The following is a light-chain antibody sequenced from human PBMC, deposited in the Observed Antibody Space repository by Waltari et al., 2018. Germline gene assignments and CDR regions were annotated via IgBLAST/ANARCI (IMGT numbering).Light chain of an antibody. CDR2: HAS. V-gene: IGKV3-20*01. Sequence: EIVLTQSPGTLSLSPGEGATLSCRASQSVNGALAWYQQKPGQAPRLLIYHASNRATCIPDRFSGSGSGTDFSLTISRLEPEDFAVYYCQHYLRLPVTFGQGTKVEI. J-gene: IGKJ1*01. CDR1: QSVNGA. CDR3: QHYLRLPVT.